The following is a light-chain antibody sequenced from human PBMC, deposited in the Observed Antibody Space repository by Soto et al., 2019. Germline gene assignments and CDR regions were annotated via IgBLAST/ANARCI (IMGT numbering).Light chain of an antibody. V-gene: IGKV1-27*01. Sequence: DIPMTQSPSSLSASVGDRVTITCRVSQGISNYLAWYQQKPGKVPKLLIYAASTLQSGVPSRFSGSGSGTDFTLTISSLQPEDVATYYCQKYNSAPPLTFGGGTKVEIK. CDR2: AAS. CDR1: QGISNY. CDR3: QKYNSAPPLT. J-gene: IGKJ4*01.